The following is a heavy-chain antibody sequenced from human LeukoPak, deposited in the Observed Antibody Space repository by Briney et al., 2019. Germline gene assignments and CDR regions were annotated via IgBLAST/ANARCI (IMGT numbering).Heavy chain of an antibody. V-gene: IGHV4-39*07. J-gene: IGHJ4*02. Sequence: NPSETLSLTCTVTGDSITSSSYYWGWIRQPPGMGLEWIGTVYSYSGTTYYNPSLLSRVTMSVDTSKNQFSLRLSSVTAADTAVYYCAGAYGDLSRWGLGTLVTVSS. CDR2: VYSYSGTT. CDR3: AGAYGDLSR. CDR1: GDSITSSSYY. D-gene: IGHD3-10*01.